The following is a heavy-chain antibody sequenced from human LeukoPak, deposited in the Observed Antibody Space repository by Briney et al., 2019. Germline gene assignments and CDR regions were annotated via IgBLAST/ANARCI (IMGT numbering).Heavy chain of an antibody. CDR2: IYSGGST. Sequence: GGSLRLSCAASGFTFSSYAMSWVRQAPGKGLEWVSVIYSGGSTYYADSVKGRFTISRDNSQNTLYLQMNSLRAEDTAFYYCTRGPGIAVAGPYWYFDLWGRGTLVTVSS. CDR3: TRGPGIAVAGPYWYFDL. J-gene: IGHJ2*01. V-gene: IGHV3-53*01. CDR1: GFTFSSYA. D-gene: IGHD6-19*01.